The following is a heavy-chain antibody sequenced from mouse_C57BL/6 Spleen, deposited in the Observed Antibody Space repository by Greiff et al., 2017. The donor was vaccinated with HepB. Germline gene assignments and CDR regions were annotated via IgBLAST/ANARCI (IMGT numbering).Heavy chain of an antibody. V-gene: IGHV1-15*01. CDR3: TRGDFTTVEPYYFDY. CDR2: IDPETGGT. D-gene: IGHD1-1*01. J-gene: IGHJ2*01. CDR1: GYTFTDCE. Sequence: VQLQQSGAELVRPGASVTLSCKASGYTFTDCEMHWVKQTPVHGLEWIGAIDPETGGTAYNQKFKGKTILTADKSSSTAYMELRSLTSEDSAVYYCTRGDFTTVEPYYFDYWGQGTTLTVSS.